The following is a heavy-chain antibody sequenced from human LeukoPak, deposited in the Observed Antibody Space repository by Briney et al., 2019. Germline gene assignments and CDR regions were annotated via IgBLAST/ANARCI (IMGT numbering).Heavy chain of an antibody. Sequence: PSETLSLTCTVSGGSISSYYWSWIRQPAGKGLEWIGRIYTSGSTNYNPSLKSRVTISVDTSKNQFSLKLSSVTAADTAVYYCARDYGMVRGGRWFDPWGQGTLVTVSS. CDR1: GGSISSYY. D-gene: IGHD3-10*01. V-gene: IGHV4-4*07. CDR3: ARDYGMVRGGRWFDP. CDR2: IYTSGST. J-gene: IGHJ5*02.